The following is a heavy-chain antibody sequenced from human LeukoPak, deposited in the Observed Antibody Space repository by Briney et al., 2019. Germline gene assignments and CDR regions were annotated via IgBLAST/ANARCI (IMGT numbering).Heavy chain of an antibody. CDR2: ISYDGSNK. CDR1: GFTFSSYG. Sequence: GGSLSLSCAASGFTFSSYGMHWVRQAPGKGLEWVAVISYDGSNKYYADSVKGRFTISRDNSKNTLYLQMNSLRAEDTAVYYCAKDLLSIAAAGYSGGQYWGQGTLVTVSS. V-gene: IGHV3-30*18. D-gene: IGHD6-13*01. J-gene: IGHJ4*02. CDR3: AKDLLSIAAAGYSGGQY.